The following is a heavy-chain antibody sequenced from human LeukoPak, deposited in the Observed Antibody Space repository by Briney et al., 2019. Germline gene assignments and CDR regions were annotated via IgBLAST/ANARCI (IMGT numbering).Heavy chain of an antibody. CDR3: ASRYCSGGSCYSSFDY. CDR2: ISSSSSYI. J-gene: IGHJ4*02. CDR1: GFTFSSYS. D-gene: IGHD2-15*01. Sequence: GGSLRLSCAASGFTFSSYSMNWVRQAPGKGLEWVSSISSSSSYIYYADSVKGRFTISRDNAKNSLYLKMNSLRAEDTAVYYCASRYCSGGSCYSSFDYWGQGTLLTVSS. V-gene: IGHV3-21*01.